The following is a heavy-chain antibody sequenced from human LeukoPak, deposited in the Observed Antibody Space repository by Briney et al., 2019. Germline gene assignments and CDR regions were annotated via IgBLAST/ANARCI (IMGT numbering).Heavy chain of an antibody. CDR1: GGSISSYY. V-gene: IGHV4-34*01. CDR2: INHSGST. D-gene: IGHD3-10*01. CDR3: ARRRFGRPADY. Sequence: SETLSLTCTVSGGSISSYYWSWIRQPPGKGLEWIGEINHSGSTNYNPSLKSRVTISVDTSKNQFSLKLSSVTAADTAVYYCARRRFGRPADYWGQGTLVTVSS. J-gene: IGHJ4*02.